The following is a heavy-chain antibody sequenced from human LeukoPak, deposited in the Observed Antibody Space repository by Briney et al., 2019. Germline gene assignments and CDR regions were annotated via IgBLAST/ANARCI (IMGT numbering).Heavy chain of an antibody. CDR2: IYYSGST. CDR1: GGSISSYY. V-gene: IGHV4-59*12. CDR3: ARVQYSSSWPDY. J-gene: IGHJ4*02. D-gene: IGHD6-13*01. Sequence: SETLSLTCTVSGGSISSYYWSWIRQPPGKGLEWIGYIYYSGSTNYNPSLKGRVTISVDRSKNQFSLKLSSVTAADTAVYYCARVQYSSSWPDYWGQGTLVTVSS.